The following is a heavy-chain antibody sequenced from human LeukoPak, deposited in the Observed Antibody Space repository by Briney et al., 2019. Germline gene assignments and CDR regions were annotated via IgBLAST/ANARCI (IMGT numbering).Heavy chain of an antibody. D-gene: IGHD6-13*01. CDR3: ARGPKYSSSWYRRNWFDP. CDR1: GGSISSSSYY. J-gene: IGHJ5*02. Sequence: SETLSLTCTVSGGSISSSSYYWGWIRQPPGKGLEWIGSIYYSGSTYYNPSLKSRVTISVDTSKNQFSLKLSSVTAADTAVYYCARGPKYSSSWYRRNWFDPWGQGTLVTVSS. CDR2: IYYSGST. V-gene: IGHV4-39*01.